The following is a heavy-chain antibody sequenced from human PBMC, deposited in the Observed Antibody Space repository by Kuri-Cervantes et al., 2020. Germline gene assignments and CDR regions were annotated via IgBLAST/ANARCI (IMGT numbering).Heavy chain of an antibody. CDR1: GFTFSDYY. Sequence: ESLKISCAVSGFTFSDYYMSWIRQAPGKGLEWIGEINHSGSTNYNPSLKSRVTISVDTSKNQFSLKLSSVTAADTAVYYCAREPNWGSGYWGQGTLVTVSS. J-gene: IGHJ4*02. V-gene: IGHV4-34*01. CDR3: AREPNWGSGY. D-gene: IGHD7-27*01. CDR2: INHSGST.